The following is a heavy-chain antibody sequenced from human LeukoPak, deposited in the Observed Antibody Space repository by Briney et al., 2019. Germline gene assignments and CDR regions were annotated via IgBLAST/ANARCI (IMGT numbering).Heavy chain of an antibody. CDR3: ARDTTVTTFNAFDI. D-gene: IGHD4-17*01. CDR2: IYYSGST. V-gene: IGHV4-59*01. J-gene: IGHJ3*02. Sequence: SETLSLTCTVSGGSISSCYWSWIRQPPGKGLEWIGYIYYSGSTNYNPSLKSRVTISVDTSKNQFSLKLSSVTAADTAVYYCARDTTVTTFNAFDIWGQGTMVTVSS. CDR1: GGSISSCY.